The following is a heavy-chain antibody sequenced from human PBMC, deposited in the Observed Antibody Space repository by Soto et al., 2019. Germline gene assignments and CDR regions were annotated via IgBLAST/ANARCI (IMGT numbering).Heavy chain of an antibody. CDR2: KNTISGNT. Sequence: GSSVKVSCKASGYPFTSYDINWVRQANGQGLEWMGRKNTISGNTGYAQKFQGRVTMTRNTSISTAYMELSSLRSEDTAVYYCARAVTNDACYSWGQETMVAVSS. J-gene: IGHJ3*02. V-gene: IGHV1-8*01. CDR1: GYPFTSYD. D-gene: IGHD6-19*01. CDR3: ARAVTNDACYS.